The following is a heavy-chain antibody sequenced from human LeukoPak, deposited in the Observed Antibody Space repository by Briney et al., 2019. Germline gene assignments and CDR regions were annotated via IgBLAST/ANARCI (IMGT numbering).Heavy chain of an antibody. CDR3: AKGRSGVVVAALNY. Sequence: GGSLRLSCAASGFTFSSYAMSWVRQAPGKGLEWVSTISGSGDSTYYADSVKGRFTISRDNSKNTLYLHMNSLRADDTAVYYCAKGRSGVVVAALNYWGQGTPVTVSS. CDR1: GFTFSSYA. D-gene: IGHD2-15*01. CDR2: ISGSGDST. J-gene: IGHJ4*02. V-gene: IGHV3-23*01.